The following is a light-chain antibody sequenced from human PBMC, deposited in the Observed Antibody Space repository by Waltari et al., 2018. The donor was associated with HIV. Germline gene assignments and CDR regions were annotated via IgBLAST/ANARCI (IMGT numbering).Light chain of an antibody. J-gene: IGLJ2*01. CDR2: EVN. Sequence: QSALTQPASVSGSPGQSITISCTGTSSDVGSYNLVSWYHQHPGKAPKRMISEVNKRPSGVSNRFSGSKSGNTASLTISGLQAEDEADYYCSSYATAGTYVLFGGGTKLTVL. CDR3: SSYATAGTYVL. V-gene: IGLV2-23*02. CDR1: SSDVGSYNL.